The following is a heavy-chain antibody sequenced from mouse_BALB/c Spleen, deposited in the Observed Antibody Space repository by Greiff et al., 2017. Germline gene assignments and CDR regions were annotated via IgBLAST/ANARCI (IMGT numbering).Heavy chain of an antibody. D-gene: IGHD2-3*01. V-gene: IGHV1-77*01. CDR2: IYPGSGNT. J-gene: IGHJ2*01. Sequence: QVQLQQSGAELARPGASVKLSCKASGYTFTDYYINWVKQRTGQGLEWIGEIYPGSGNTYYNEKFKGKATLTADKSSSTAYMQLSSLTSEDSAVYFCAKIYDGYLFAYWGQGTTLTVSS. CDR3: AKIYDGYLFAY. CDR1: GYTFTDYY.